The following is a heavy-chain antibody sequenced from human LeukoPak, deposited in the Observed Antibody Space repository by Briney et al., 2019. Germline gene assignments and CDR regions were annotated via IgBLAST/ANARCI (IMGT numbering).Heavy chain of an antibody. V-gene: IGHV3-7*05. D-gene: IGHD3-16*01. CDR1: GFTFSRCW. CDR2: IDQSGGRN. Sequence: GGSLRLSCAASGFTFSRCWMNWVRQDPGGGLEWVANIDQSGGRNNYVDSVKARFTISRDNAKNSLFLEMSSLRADDTAVYFCARDVEGGTFDIWGQGTTVTVSS. J-gene: IGHJ3*02. CDR3: ARDVEGGTFDI.